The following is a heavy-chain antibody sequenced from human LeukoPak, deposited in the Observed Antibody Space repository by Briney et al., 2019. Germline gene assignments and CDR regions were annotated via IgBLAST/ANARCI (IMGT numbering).Heavy chain of an antibody. V-gene: IGHV3-53*01. CDR3: ARDLGTFDL. Sequence: PGGSLRLSCAASGISVSSNHMTWVRQAPGEGLEWVSVLYSGGSIFYADSVKGRFTISRDNSKNTLNLQMNSLRVEDTAVYYCARDLGTFDLWGQGTLVTVSS. CDR1: GISVSSNH. CDR2: LYSGGSI. D-gene: IGHD3-16*01. J-gene: IGHJ4*02.